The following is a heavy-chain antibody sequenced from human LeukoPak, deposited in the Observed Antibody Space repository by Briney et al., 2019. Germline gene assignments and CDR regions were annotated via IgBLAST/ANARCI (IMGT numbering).Heavy chain of an antibody. Sequence: QPGGSLRLSCAASGFTFSSYSMNWVRQAPGKGLEWVSYISSSSSTIYYADSVKGRFTISRGNAKNSLYLQMNSLRAEDTAVYYCARHSDSYDYWGQGTLVTVSS. J-gene: IGHJ4*02. V-gene: IGHV3-48*01. CDR1: GFTFSSYS. CDR3: ARHSDSYDY. D-gene: IGHD2-15*01. CDR2: ISSSSSTI.